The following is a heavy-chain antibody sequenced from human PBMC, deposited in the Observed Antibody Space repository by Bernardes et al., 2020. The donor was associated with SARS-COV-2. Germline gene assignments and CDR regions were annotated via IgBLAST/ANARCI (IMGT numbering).Heavy chain of an antibody. CDR2: ISGSGGST. J-gene: IGHJ2*01. V-gene: IGHV3-23*01. CDR3: AKAVCSSTSCPYWYFDL. Sequence: GGSLRLSCAASGFTFSSYAMSWVRQAPGKGLEWVSAISGSGGSTYYADSVKGRFTISRDNSKNTLYLQMNSLRAEDTAVYYCAKAVCSSTSCPYWYFDLWGRGTLVTVSS. CDR1: GFTFSSYA. D-gene: IGHD2-2*01.